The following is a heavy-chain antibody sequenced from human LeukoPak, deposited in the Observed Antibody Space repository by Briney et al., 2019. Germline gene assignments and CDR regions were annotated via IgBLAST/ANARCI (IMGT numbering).Heavy chain of an antibody. D-gene: IGHD3-22*01. Sequence: SVKVSCKAAGGTFSSYAISWVRQAPGQGLEWMGGVIPIFGTANYAQKFQGRVTITADEFTSTAYMELSSLRSEDTAVYYCARESYCDSSGYPPGAFDIWGQGTMVTVSS. CDR2: VIPIFGTA. CDR3: ARESYCDSSGYPPGAFDI. V-gene: IGHV1-69*01. J-gene: IGHJ3*02. CDR1: GGTFSSYA.